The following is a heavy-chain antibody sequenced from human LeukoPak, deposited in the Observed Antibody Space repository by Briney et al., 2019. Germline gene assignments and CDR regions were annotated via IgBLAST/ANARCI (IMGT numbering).Heavy chain of an antibody. CDR2: IYYSGST. V-gene: IGHV4-39*01. Sequence: SETLSLTCTASGGSISSSSYYWGWIRQPPGKGLEWIGSIYYSGSTYYNPSLKSRVTISVDTSKNQFSLKLSSVTAADTAVYYCASDGTYYYYMDVWGKGTTVTISS. J-gene: IGHJ6*03. CDR1: GGSISSSSYY. D-gene: IGHD1-1*01. CDR3: ASDGTYYYYMDV.